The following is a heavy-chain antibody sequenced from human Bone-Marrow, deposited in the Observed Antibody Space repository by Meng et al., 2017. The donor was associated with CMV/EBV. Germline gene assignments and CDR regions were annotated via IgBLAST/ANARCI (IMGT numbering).Heavy chain of an antibody. CDR3: ARDGFWSAYYLDGMDV. V-gene: IGHV3-30*04. CDR1: GFTFNNYA. CDR2: ISYDGSNK. D-gene: IGHD3-3*01. J-gene: IGHJ6*02. Sequence: GESLKISCAASGFTFNNYAMHWVRQAPGKGLEWVAVISYDGSNKYYADSVKGRFTISRDNSKNTLYLQMNSLRAEDTAVYCCARDGFWSAYYLDGMDVWGQGNTVTVSS.